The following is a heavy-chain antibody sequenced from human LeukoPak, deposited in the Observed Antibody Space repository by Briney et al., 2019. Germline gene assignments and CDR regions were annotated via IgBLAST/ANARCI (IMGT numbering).Heavy chain of an antibody. CDR3: ARDPGDRAIDRWFDP. Sequence: GGSLRLSCGASGFTFSSYWMSWVRQAPGKGLEWVANIKEDGSEKYYVDSVKGRFIISRDNAKNSLYLRMNDLRAEDTAVYYCARDPGDRAIDRWFDPWGQGTLVIVSS. CDR1: GFTFSSYW. V-gene: IGHV3-7*03. J-gene: IGHJ5*02. D-gene: IGHD5-18*01. CDR2: IKEDGSEK.